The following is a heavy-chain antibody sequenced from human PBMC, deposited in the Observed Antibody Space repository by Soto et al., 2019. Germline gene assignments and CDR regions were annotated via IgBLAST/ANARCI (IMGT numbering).Heavy chain of an antibody. CDR3: ARVGLAARLDY. CDR2: INHSGST. D-gene: IGHD6-6*01. V-gene: IGHV4-34*01. Sequence: TLSLTCAVYGGSFSGYYWSWIRQPPGKGLEWIGEINHSGSTNYNPSLKSRVTISVDTSKNQFSLKLSSVTAADTAVYYCARVGLAARLDYWGQGTLVTVSS. CDR1: GGSFSGYY. J-gene: IGHJ4*02.